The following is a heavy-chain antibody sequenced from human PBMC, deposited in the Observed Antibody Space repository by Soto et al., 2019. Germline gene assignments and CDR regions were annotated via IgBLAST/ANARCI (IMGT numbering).Heavy chain of an antibody. V-gene: IGHV1-69*06. CDR3: ARESYGCNSDYFDY. CDR2: IIPIFGTA. CDR1: GGTFSSYA. J-gene: IGHJ4*02. Sequence: SVKVSCKASGGTFSSYAISWVRQAPGQGLEWMGGIIPIFGTANYAQKFQGRVTIAADKSTSTAYMELSSLRSEDTAVYYCARESYGCNSDYFDYWGQGTLVTVSS. D-gene: IGHD4-17*01.